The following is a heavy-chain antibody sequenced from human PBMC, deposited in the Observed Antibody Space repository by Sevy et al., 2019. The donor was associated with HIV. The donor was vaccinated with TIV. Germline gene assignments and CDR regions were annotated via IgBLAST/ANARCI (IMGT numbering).Heavy chain of an antibody. V-gene: IGHV1-24*01. Sequence: ASVKVSCKVSGYTLTQLSMHWVRQAPGKGFEWLGSFDPEDGERIYAQKFQGRFTMTEETSTDTAYMELSSLRSEDTAIYYCATGREYYEGNSGYFDYWGQGTLVTVSS. CDR3: ATGREYYEGNSGYFDY. J-gene: IGHJ4*02. CDR1: GYTLTQLS. D-gene: IGHD3-3*01. CDR2: FDPEDGER.